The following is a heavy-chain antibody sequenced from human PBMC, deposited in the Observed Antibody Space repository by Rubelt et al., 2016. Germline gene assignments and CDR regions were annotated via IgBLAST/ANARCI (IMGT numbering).Heavy chain of an antibody. J-gene: IGHJ3*02. CDR3: AREQLGSLAFDI. CDR2: IYYSGST. D-gene: IGHD5-18*01. Sequence: GWIRQPPGKGLEWIGSIYYSGSTYYNPSLKSRVTISVDTSKNQFSLKLSSVTAADTAVYYCAREQLGSLAFDIWGQGTMVTVSS. V-gene: IGHV4-39*02.